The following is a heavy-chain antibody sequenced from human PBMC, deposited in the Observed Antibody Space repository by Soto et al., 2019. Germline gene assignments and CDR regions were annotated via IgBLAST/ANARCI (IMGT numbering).Heavy chain of an antibody. CDR2: INPDTDDT. CDR3: ARDYFDRSGLYGMDL. V-gene: IGHV1-2*02. J-gene: IGHJ6*02. CDR1: GYTFIDYY. Sequence: QLLQSGAEVRKPGASVKVSCKASGYTFIDYYMHWVRQAPGQGLEWMGWINPDTDDTHYAQKFXXXXIXTXXXXXXXVYMXLSRLTSDDTAVYYCARDYFDRSGLYGMDLWGQGTTVTVSS. D-gene: IGHD3-22*01.